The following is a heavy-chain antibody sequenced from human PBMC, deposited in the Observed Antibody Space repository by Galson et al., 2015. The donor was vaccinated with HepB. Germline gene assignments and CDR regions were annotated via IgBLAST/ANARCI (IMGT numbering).Heavy chain of an antibody. D-gene: IGHD5-18*01. V-gene: IGHV3-53*01. CDR1: GFTVSSNY. J-gene: IGHJ4*02. CDR2: IYSGGST. CDR3: ASIDFGYSYGQRDY. Sequence: SLRLSCAASGFTVSSNYMSWVRQAPGKGLEWVSVIYSGGSTYYADSVKGRFTISRDNSKNTLYLQMNSLRAEDTAVYYCASIDFGYSYGQRDYWGQGTLVTVSS.